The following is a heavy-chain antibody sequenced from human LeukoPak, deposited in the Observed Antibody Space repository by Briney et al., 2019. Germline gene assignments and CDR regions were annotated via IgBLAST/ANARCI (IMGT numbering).Heavy chain of an antibody. V-gene: IGHV3-30*02. Sequence: GGSLRLSCAASGFTFSTSGMHWVRQAPVKGLEWVAYVPFDGIKKFYADSVRGRFTISRDNSKNTLYLQLNSLRPDDTAVYYCAKDGEYSYGFFDYWGQGTLVTVSS. D-gene: IGHD5-18*01. CDR3: AKDGEYSYGFFDY. CDR1: GFTFSTSG. CDR2: VPFDGIKK. J-gene: IGHJ4*02.